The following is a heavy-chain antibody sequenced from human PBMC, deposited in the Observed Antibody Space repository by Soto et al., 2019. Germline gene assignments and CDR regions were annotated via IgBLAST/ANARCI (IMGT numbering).Heavy chain of an antibody. D-gene: IGHD1-7*01. Sequence: SVKVSCKASGGSFSSYAISWVRQAPGQGLEWMGGIIPIFGTANYAQKFQGRVTITADESTSTAYMELSSLRSEDTAVYYCARVNWNYAGRSTKRRDYYYGMDVWGQGTTVTVSS. CDR3: ARVNWNYAGRSTKRRDYYYGMDV. J-gene: IGHJ6*02. CDR1: GGSFSSYA. CDR2: IIPIFGTA. V-gene: IGHV1-69*13.